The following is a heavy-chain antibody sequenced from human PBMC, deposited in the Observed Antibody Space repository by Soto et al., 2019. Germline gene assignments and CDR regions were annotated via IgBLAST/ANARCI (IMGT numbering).Heavy chain of an antibody. D-gene: IGHD1-7*01. V-gene: IGHV2-5*02. CDR3: AHRPTRYTCNYGLFDY. CDR1: GFSLSTSGLG. CDR2: IYWDDDK. Sequence: SGARLVYPTQTLTLTCTFSGFSLSTSGLGVGWIRQPPGKALEWLAVIYWDDDKRYSPSLKSRVTITKDTSKNQVVLTVTNMDPVDTGTYYCAHRPTRYTCNYGLFDYRGQGTQVTVAS. J-gene: IGHJ4*02.